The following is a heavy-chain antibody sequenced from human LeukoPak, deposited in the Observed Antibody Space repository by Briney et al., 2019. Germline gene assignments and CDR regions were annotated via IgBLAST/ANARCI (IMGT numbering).Heavy chain of an antibody. D-gene: IGHD5-24*01. J-gene: IGHJ4*02. CDR2: INPNSGGT. CDR1: GYTFTAYY. V-gene: IGHV1-2*02. Sequence: GASVKVSRKASGYTFTAYYIHWVRQAPGQGLEWMGWINPNSGGTNYAQKFQGRVTMTRDTSISTVYMELSRLISDDTAVYYCARDGRDGYNLVHYWGQGTLVTVSS. CDR3: ARDGRDGYNLVHY.